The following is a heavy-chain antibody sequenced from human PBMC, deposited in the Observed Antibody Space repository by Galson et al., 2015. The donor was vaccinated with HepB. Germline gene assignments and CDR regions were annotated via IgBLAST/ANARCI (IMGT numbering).Heavy chain of an antibody. D-gene: IGHD3-22*01. CDR1: GGSISSGGYS. Sequence: TLSLTCAVSGGSISSGGYSWSWIRQPPGKGLEWIGFMYHSGRTNYNPSLRSRVTISVDRSKNQFSLKLSSVTAADTAVYYCARGASDYDSSGYYVQFDYWGQGTLVTVSS. CDR3: ARGASDYDSSGYYVQFDY. CDR2: MYHSGRT. J-gene: IGHJ4*02. V-gene: IGHV4-30-2*01.